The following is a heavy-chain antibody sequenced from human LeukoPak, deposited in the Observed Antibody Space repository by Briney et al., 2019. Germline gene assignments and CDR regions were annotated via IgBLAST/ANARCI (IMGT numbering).Heavy chain of an antibody. V-gene: IGHV3-30*02. Sequence: PGGSLRLSCAASGFTFSSYGMHWVRQAPGKGLEWVAFIRYDGSNKYYADSVKGRFTISRDNSKNTLYLQMNSLRAEDTAVYYCAKDLQPYCSSTSCYNIWFDPWGQGTLVTVSS. J-gene: IGHJ5*02. D-gene: IGHD2-2*02. CDR1: GFTFSSYG. CDR2: IRYDGSNK. CDR3: AKDLQPYCSSTSCYNIWFDP.